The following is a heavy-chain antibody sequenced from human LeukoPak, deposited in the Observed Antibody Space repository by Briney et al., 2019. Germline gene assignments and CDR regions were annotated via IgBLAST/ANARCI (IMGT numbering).Heavy chain of an antibody. CDR3: AKDRPVVVKATRRGGYYFDY. CDR2: ISGSGGST. D-gene: IGHD3-22*01. CDR1: GFTFSSYG. J-gene: IGHJ4*02. V-gene: IGHV3-23*01. Sequence: TGGSLRLSCAASGFTFSSYGMSWVRQAPGKGLEWVSAISGSGGSTYYADSVKGRFTISRDNSKNTLYLQMNSLRAEDTAVYYCAKDRPVVVKATRRGGYYFDYWGQGTLVTVSS.